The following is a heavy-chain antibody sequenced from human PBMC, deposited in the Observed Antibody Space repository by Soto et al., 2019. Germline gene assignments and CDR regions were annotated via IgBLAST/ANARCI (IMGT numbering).Heavy chain of an antibody. D-gene: IGHD2-8*01. J-gene: IGHJ4*02. Sequence: EVQLLESGGGLAQPGGSLRLTCAASGFTFSSYGISWIRLSPGKGLEWVSVISGGGDTTYYTPSVKGRFTISRDDFRNTLYLQMNSLRTEDTAIYYCAKLRDFVVLPAGILDYWGPGTLVTVSS. CDR1: GFTFSSYG. V-gene: IGHV3-23*01. CDR3: AKLRDFVVLPAGILDY. CDR2: ISGGGDTT.